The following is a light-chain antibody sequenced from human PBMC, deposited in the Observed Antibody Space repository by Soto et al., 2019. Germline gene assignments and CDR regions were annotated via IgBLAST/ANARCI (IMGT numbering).Light chain of an antibody. V-gene: IGKV1-39*01. CDR1: HSINSH. Sequence: DIQLTQSPSSLSASEGDTVTITCRASHSINSHLNWYQQKSGEAPKFLIYGTSDLHTGVPSRFSGSGSGTDFTLTISSLQPEDCAIYYCQQSYSTPFTFGQGTKVEIK. J-gene: IGKJ2*01. CDR2: GTS. CDR3: QQSYSTPFT.